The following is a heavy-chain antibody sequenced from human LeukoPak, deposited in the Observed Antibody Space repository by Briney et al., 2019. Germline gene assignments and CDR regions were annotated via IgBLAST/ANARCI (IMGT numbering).Heavy chain of an antibody. CDR3: ARDGDYGGNSAYYYYGMDV. CDR2: INPNSGGT. J-gene: IGHJ6*02. D-gene: IGHD4-23*01. V-gene: IGHV1-2*02. CDR1: GYTFTGYY. Sequence: GASVKVSCKASGYTFTGYYMHWVRQAPGQGLEWMGWINPNSGGTNYAQKFQGRVTMTRDTSISTAYMELSRLRSDDTAVYYCARDGDYGGNSAYYYYGMDVWGQGTTVTVSS.